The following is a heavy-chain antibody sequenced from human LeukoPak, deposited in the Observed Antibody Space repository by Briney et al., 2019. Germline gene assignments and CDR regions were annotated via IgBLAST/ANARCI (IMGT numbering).Heavy chain of an antibody. D-gene: IGHD6-6*01. V-gene: IGHV4-59*01. J-gene: IGHJ4*02. CDR2: IYYSGST. CDR1: GGSISSYY. CDR3: GRGVHGRSYYFDY. Sequence: SETLSLTCTVSGGSISSYYWSWIRQPPGKGLEWIGYIYYSGSTNYNPSLKSRVTISVDTSNNHFSLKLSSVTAADTAVYCCGRGVHGRSYYFDYWGQGTLVTVSS.